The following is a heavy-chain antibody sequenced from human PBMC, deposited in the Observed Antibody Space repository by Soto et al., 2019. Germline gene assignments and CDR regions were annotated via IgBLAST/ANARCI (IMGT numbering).Heavy chain of an antibody. CDR1: GFTFSSYA. D-gene: IGHD6-6*01. Sequence: VGSLRLSCAASGFTFSSYAMSWVRQAPGKGLEWVSAISGSGGSTYYADSVKGRFTISRDNSKNTLYLQMNSLRAEDTAVYYCAKSPKQLVDAFDIWGQGTMVTVSS. J-gene: IGHJ3*02. V-gene: IGHV3-23*01. CDR3: AKSPKQLVDAFDI. CDR2: ISGSGGST.